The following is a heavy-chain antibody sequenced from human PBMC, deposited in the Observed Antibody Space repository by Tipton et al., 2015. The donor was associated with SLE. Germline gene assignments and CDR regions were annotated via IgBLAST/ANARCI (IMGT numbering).Heavy chain of an antibody. CDR2: IRKNAYGGTT. J-gene: IGHJ6*02. CDR1: GFQFGNFP. CDR3: ATTSFTNLYGMDV. V-gene: IGHV3-49*02. D-gene: IGHD1-14*01. Sequence: SLRLSCTTSGFQFGNFPMTWVRQAPGKGLEWVGFIRKNAYGGTTESAASVKGRFVISRDDSKNIAYLQMDSLETEDTAVYYCATTSFTNLYGMDVWGQGTTVTV.